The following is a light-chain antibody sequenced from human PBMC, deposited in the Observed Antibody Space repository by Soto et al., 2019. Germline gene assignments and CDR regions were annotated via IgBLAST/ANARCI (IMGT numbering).Light chain of an antibody. CDR3: QQYNSYSIT. J-gene: IGKJ5*01. Sequence: DIQITQSPSTVSASVGDRVTITCRASQSISSWFAWYQQKPGKDPKLLIYKASSLESGVPSRFSGSGSGTEFTLTISSLQPDDFATYYCQQYNSYSITFGHGTRLEIK. V-gene: IGKV1-5*03. CDR2: KAS. CDR1: QSISSW.